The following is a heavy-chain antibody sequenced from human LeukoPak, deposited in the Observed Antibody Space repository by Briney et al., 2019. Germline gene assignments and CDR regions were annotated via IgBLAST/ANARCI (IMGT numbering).Heavy chain of an antibody. CDR3: ARDFYHGEFDY. CDR2: IKQDGSEK. Sequence: GGSLRLSCAASGFTFSSYWMSWVRQAPGKGLEWVANIKQDGSEKYYVDSVKGRFTISRDNAKNSLYLQMNSLRAEDTAVYYCARDFYHGEFDYWGQGTLVTVSA. CDR1: GFTFSSYW. V-gene: IGHV3-7*01. J-gene: IGHJ4*02. D-gene: IGHD3-10*01.